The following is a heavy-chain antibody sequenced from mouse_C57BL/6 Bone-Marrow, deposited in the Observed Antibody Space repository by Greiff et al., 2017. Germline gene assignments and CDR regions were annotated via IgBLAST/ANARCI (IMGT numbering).Heavy chain of an antibody. CDR2: INPGSGGT. Sequence: VKLMESGAELVRPGTSVKVSCKASGYAFTNYLIEWVKQRPGQGLEWIGVINPGSGGTNYNEKFKGKATLTADKSSSTAYMQLSSLTSEDSAVYFCARGTVVAPYWYCDVWGTGTTVTGSS. D-gene: IGHD1-1*01. CDR1: GYAFTNYL. CDR3: ARGTVVAPYWYCDV. J-gene: IGHJ1*03. V-gene: IGHV1-54*01.